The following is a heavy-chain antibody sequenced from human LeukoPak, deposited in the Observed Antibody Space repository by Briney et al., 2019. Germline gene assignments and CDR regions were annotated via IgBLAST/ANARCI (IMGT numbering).Heavy chain of an antibody. CDR3: ARDGPLDSGSYYGGFDY. CDR2: IYYSGST. Sequence: PSETLSLTCTVSGGSISSYYWSWIRQPPGKGLEWIGYIYYSGSTNYNPSLKSRVTISVDTSKNQFSLKLTSVTAADTAVYYCARDGPLDSGSYYGGFDYWGQGTLVTVSS. J-gene: IGHJ4*02. V-gene: IGHV4-59*01. D-gene: IGHD1-26*01. CDR1: GGSISSYY.